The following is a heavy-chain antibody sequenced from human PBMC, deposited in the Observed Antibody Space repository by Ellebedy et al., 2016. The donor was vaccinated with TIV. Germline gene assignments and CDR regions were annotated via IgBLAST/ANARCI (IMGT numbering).Heavy chain of an antibody. CDR1: GFTFSSYA. D-gene: IGHD3-10*01. Sequence: GESLKISCAASGFTFSSYAMSWVRQAPGKGLEWVSAISGSGGSTYYADSVKGRFTISRDNSKNTLYLQMNSLRAEDTAVYYCWKERLRFGGGFDYWGQGTLVTVSS. V-gene: IGHV3-23*01. CDR3: WKERLRFGGGFDY. J-gene: IGHJ4*02. CDR2: ISGSGGST.